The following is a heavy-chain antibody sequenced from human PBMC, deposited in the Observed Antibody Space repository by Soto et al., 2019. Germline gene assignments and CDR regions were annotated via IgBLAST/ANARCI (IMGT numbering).Heavy chain of an antibody. J-gene: IGHJ3*01. D-gene: IGHD1-26*01. V-gene: IGHV3-48*03. CDR3: ARVKWEIAGRGAAFDL. CDR2: ISSSGGTI. Sequence: GGSLRLSCAVSGFTFSNYDMSWVRQAPGKGLECVAYISSSGGTIYNADSVKGRFTISRDNAKNSLIVQMNSLSTEDTGIYYCARVKWEIAGRGAAFDLWGQGTLVTVSS. CDR1: GFTFSNYD.